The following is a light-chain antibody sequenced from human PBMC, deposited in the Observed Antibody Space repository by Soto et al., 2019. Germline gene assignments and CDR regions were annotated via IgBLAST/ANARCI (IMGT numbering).Light chain of an antibody. Sequence: EVVRTECPATLSVTPGERVTLSCRASESVSNNVAWYQQKPGQAPRLLIYHAITRATGIPARFSGSGSGTELTLTISSLQSEDFAIYYCQQYNNWPLTFGGGTKVEI. V-gene: IGKV3-15*01. J-gene: IGKJ4*01. CDR1: ESVSNN. CDR3: QQYNNWPLT. CDR2: HAI.